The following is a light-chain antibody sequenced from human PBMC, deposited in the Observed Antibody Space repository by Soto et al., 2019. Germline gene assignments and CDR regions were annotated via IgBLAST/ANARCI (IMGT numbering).Light chain of an antibody. Sequence: EIVLTQSPGTLSLSPGERATLSCRASQSVSSSYLAWYQQKPGQAPRLLIYGASSRATGIPDRFSGSGSGTDFTLTIIRQEPEDFAVYYCQQYGSSPKYTFGQGTKLEIK. V-gene: IGKV3-20*01. CDR2: GAS. CDR3: QQYGSSPKYT. J-gene: IGKJ2*01. CDR1: QSVSSSY.